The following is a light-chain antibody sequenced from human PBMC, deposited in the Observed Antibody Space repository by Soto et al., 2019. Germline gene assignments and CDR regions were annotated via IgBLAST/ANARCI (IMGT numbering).Light chain of an antibody. V-gene: IGLV1-44*01. CDR2: RDN. CDR3: SAWDDNIYGPV. Sequence: QSVLTQPPSASGTPGQRVAISCSGGSSDIGSNPVNWYLHLPGAAPKLLIYRDNQRPSGVPDRFSGSKSGTSASLTISGLQSEDVADYFCSAWDDNIYGPVFGGGTKLTVL. J-gene: IGLJ2*01. CDR1: SSDIGSNP.